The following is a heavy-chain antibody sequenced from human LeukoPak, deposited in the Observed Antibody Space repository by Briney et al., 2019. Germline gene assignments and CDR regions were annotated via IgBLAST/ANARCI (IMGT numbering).Heavy chain of an antibody. Sequence: SETLSLTCAVYGGSFSGYYWSWIRQPPGKGLEWIGEINHSGSTNYNPSLKSRVTISVDTSKNQFSLKLSSVTAADTAVYYCAGRIAARSFYGAFDIWGQGTMVTVSS. CDR3: AGRIAARSFYGAFDI. J-gene: IGHJ3*02. D-gene: IGHD6-6*01. CDR2: INHSGST. V-gene: IGHV4-34*01. CDR1: GGSFSGYY.